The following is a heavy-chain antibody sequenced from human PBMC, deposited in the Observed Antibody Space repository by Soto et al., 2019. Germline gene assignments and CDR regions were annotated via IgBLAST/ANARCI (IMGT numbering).Heavy chain of an antibody. V-gene: IGHV3-23*01. D-gene: IGHD1-26*01. CDR3: ARRGSGSYYDY. CDR1: GFTFSSYA. Sequence: EVQLLESGGGLVQRGGSLRLSCAASGFTFSSYAMRWVRQAPVKGLEWVSAISGSGDSTYYADSVKGRFTISRDNSKNTLYLQMNSLRAEDTAVYYCARRGSGSYYDYWGHGTLVTVSS. J-gene: IGHJ4*01. CDR2: ISGSGDST.